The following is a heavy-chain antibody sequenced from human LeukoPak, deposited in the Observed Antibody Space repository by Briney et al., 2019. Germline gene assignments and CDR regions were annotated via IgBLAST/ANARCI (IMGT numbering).Heavy chain of an antibody. CDR2: IGWSGSST. Sequence: GGSLRLSCAASGFTLDDYGMSWVRQAPGKGLEWVSGIGWSGSSTGYAGSVEGRFTISIDNAKNSLYLQLNSLRAEDTAFYYCARDRASGWYRGDYDYWGQGTLVTVSS. CDR1: GFTLDDYG. D-gene: IGHD6-19*01. V-gene: IGHV3-20*04. J-gene: IGHJ4*02. CDR3: ARDRASGWYRGDYDY.